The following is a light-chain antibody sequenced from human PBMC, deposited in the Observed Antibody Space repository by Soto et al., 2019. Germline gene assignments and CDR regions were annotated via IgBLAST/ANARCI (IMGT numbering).Light chain of an antibody. CDR3: HQYNNWFPFT. Sequence: EVVLTQSPATLSVSPGERATLSCRASESVNNKLGWYQQKPGHAPRLLIYRASIRATGIPARFSGSGSGTEFTLTISSLQSEDSAVYYCHQYNNWFPFTFGQGTRLQIK. CDR1: ESVNNK. CDR2: RAS. J-gene: IGKJ5*01. V-gene: IGKV3-15*01.